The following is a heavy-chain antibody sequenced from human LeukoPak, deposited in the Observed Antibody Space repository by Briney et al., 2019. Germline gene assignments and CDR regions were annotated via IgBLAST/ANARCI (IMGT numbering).Heavy chain of an antibody. CDR2: IYYSGIT. D-gene: IGHD5-18*01. J-gene: IGHJ4*02. CDR1: GGSISSTNYY. Sequence: SETLSLTCTVSGGSISSTNYYWGWTRQPPGKGLEWIGTIYYSGITYYNPSLKSRVTMSVDRSKNQLSLKLKYVTAADTAVYYCAREDAAMASGFDYWGQGTPVTVSS. V-gene: IGHV4-39*07. CDR3: AREDAAMASGFDY.